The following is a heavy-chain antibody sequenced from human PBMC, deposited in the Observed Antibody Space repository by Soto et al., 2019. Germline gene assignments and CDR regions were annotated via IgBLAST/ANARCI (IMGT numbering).Heavy chain of an antibody. Sequence: QVQLQESGPGLVKPSGTLSLTCAVSGGSISSSNWWSWVRQPPGKGLEWIGEIYHSGSTNYNPSLYNRSTISVDKSKNHFSLKLSSVTAADTAVYYCARVTGHGYYGMDVWGQGTTVTVSS. D-gene: IGHD3-10*01. CDR1: GGSISSSNW. V-gene: IGHV4-4*02. J-gene: IGHJ6*02. CDR2: IYHSGST. CDR3: ARVTGHGYYGMDV.